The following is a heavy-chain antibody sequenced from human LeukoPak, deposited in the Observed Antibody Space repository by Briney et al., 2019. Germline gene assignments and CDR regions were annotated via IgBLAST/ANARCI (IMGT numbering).Heavy chain of an antibody. Sequence: PGGSLRLSCAASGFTFRSYWMHWVRQAPGKGLVLVSRINGDGSSTSYADSVKGRFTISRDNAKKTVYLQMNSLRADDTAVYYCARDSYYDILTHGMAVWGQGTTVTVSS. J-gene: IGHJ6*02. CDR2: INGDGSST. CDR3: ARDSYYDILTHGMAV. CDR1: GFTFRSYW. D-gene: IGHD3-9*01. V-gene: IGHV3-74*01.